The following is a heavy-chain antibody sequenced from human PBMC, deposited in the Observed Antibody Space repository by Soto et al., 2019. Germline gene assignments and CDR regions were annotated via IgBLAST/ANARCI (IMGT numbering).Heavy chain of an antibody. CDR3: AREGTAWPLPYGLDV. Sequence: PGVSLRLSCEASGFSFSTYSMHWVRQAPGKGLEWVSSIGRRSDVYYADSAKGRFTISRDNAKNSVSLQMNSLRDEDTAVYYCAREGTAWPLPYGLDVWGQGTTVTVSS. D-gene: IGHD2-21*02. CDR2: IGRRSDV. V-gene: IGHV3-21*01. J-gene: IGHJ6*02. CDR1: GFSFSTYS.